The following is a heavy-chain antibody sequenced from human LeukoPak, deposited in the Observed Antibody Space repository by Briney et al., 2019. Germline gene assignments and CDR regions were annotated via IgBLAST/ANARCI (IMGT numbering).Heavy chain of an antibody. D-gene: IGHD2-2*01. V-gene: IGHV3-74*01. CDR3: ARAYCSSTSCYLRGYYFDY. CDR1: GFTLSTSW. Sequence: GGSLRLSCAGSGFTLSTSWMHWVRQAPGQGLVWVPRINSDGSTINYADSVQGRFTISRDNAKSTLYLQMNSLGAEDTAVYYCARAYCSSTSCYLRGYYFDYWGQGTLVTVSS. J-gene: IGHJ4*02. CDR2: INSDGSTI.